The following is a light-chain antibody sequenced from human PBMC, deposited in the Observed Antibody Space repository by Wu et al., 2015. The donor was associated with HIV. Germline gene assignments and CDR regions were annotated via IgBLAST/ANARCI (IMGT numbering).Light chain of an antibody. J-gene: IGKJ1*01. Sequence: DIQMTQSPSSLSAPVGDRVTITCRPSQNISTYLNWYQQKPGKAPKLLISTTSNLQSGVPSSFSGTGSGTDFTLTINNLQPEDLATYYCRQSFSTPPTFGQGTQVEIK. CDR1: QNISTY. CDR3: RQSFSTPPT. V-gene: IGKV1-39*01. CDR2: TTS.